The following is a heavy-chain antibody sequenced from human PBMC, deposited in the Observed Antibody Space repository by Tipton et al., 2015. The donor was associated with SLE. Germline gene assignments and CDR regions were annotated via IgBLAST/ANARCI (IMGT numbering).Heavy chain of an antibody. CDR3: AKDRVGVIPDAFDI. CDR1: GSTFSNYV. Sequence: SLRLSCAASGSTFSNYVMTWVRQAPGKGLEWVSAISVTGDSTYYAESVKGRFTISRDNSKSTLYLQMNSLRAEDTAVYYCAKDRVGVIPDAFDIWGRGTMVTVSS. CDR2: ISVTGDST. J-gene: IGHJ3*02. V-gene: IGHV3-23*01. D-gene: IGHD3-3*01.